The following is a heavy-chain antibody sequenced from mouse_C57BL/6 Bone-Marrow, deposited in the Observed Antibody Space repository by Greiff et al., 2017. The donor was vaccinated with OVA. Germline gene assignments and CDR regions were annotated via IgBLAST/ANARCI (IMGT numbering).Heavy chain of an antibody. J-gene: IGHJ3*01. D-gene: IGHD2-10*02. CDR1: GFTFSSSA. Sequence: EVQLMESGEGLVKPGGSLKLSCAASGFTFSSSAMSWVRQTPEKRLEWVAYISRGGGYIYYADTVKGRFTISRDNARNTLYLQMSSLKSEDTAMDYCTKYGNYEGFAYWGQGTLVTVSA. V-gene: IGHV5-9-1*02. CDR2: ISRGGGYI. CDR3: TKYGNYEGFAY.